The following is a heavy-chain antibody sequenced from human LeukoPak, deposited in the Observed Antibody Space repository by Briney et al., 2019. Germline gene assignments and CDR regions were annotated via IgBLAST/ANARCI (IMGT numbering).Heavy chain of an antibody. CDR3: ARVVGVTLIAFDI. Sequence: PGGSLRLSCAASGFTFSSYAMHWVRQAPGKGLEWVAVISYDGSNKYYADSVKGRFTISRDNSKNTLYLQMNSLRAEDTAVYYCARVVGVTLIAFDIWGQGTMVTVSS. V-gene: IGHV3-30-3*01. CDR2: ISYDGSNK. D-gene: IGHD2-21*02. CDR1: GFTFSSYA. J-gene: IGHJ3*02.